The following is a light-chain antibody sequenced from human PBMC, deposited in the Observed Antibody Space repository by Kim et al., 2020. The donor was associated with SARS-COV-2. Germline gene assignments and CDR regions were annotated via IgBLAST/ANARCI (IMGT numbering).Light chain of an antibody. CDR2: DAI. CDR1: QSISRF. Sequence: SLSPWERVTLSCRASQSISRFLAWYQQKPGQAPRLLIYDAINRAAGIPARFSGSGSGTDFTLTISSLEPEDFALYYCQQRKSWPLTFGGGTKLEI. V-gene: IGKV3-11*01. J-gene: IGKJ4*01. CDR3: QQRKSWPLT.